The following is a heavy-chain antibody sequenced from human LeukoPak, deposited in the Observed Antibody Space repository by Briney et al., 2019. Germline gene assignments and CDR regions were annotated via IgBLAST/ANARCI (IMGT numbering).Heavy chain of an antibody. CDR1: GFTFSSYG. Sequence: PGGSLRLSCAASGFTFSSYGMHWVRQAPGKGLEWVAVISYDGSNKYYADSVKGRFTISRDNSKNTLYLQMNSLRAEDTAVYYCAKDRYIAVAASFDYWGQGTLVTVSS. CDR3: AKDRYIAVAASFDY. V-gene: IGHV3-30*18. D-gene: IGHD6-19*01. CDR2: ISYDGSNK. J-gene: IGHJ4*02.